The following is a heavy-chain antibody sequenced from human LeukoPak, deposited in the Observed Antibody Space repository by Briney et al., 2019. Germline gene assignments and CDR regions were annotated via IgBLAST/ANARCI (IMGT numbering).Heavy chain of an antibody. Sequence: PGGALRLSCAASRFTFSSYTMTWVRQAPGKGLECVSSISPSITHIYYADSLKGRFTISRDNAKNSVFLQMNSLRVEDTAVYSCATADSGYEQTGYWGKGTLVSVSS. J-gene: IGHJ4*01. D-gene: IGHD5-12*01. CDR2: ISPSITHI. V-gene: IGHV3-21*01. CDR1: RFTFSSYT. CDR3: ATADSGYEQTGY.